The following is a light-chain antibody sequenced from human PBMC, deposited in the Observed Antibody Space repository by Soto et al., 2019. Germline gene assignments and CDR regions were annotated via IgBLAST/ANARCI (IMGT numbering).Light chain of an antibody. CDR3: AAWDDNLNGL. CDR2: NND. Sequence: QLVLTQPPSASGTPGQRVIISCSGSSSNIGSNPVNWYQQLPGTAPKLLIYNNDQRPSGVPDRFSGSKSGPSASLAISGLQSEDEADYYCAAWDDNLNGLFGGGTKLTVL. J-gene: IGLJ3*02. V-gene: IGLV1-44*01. CDR1: SSNIGSNP.